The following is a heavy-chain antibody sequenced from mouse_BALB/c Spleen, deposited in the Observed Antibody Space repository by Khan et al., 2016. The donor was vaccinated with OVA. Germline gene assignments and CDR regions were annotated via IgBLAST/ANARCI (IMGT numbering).Heavy chain of an antibody. J-gene: IGHJ3*01. CDR1: GFSLITYG. V-gene: IGHV2-4-1*01. CDR2: IWSDGST. D-gene: IGHD2-12*01. Sequence: QVQLKESGPGLVQPSQSLSITYTVSGFSLITYGVHWVRQSPGKGLEWLGVIWSDGSTDYNAAFISRLSITKDNSKSQVFFTMNSLQPDDTAIYYCARNSYRYDFTYWGRGTLVTVSA. CDR3: ARNSYRYDFTY.